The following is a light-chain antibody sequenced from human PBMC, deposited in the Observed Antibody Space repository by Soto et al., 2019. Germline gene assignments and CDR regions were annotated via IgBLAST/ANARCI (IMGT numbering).Light chain of an antibody. V-gene: IGKV4-1*01. CDR1: QNLLYISNNKNY. Sequence: DIVMTQSPESLAVSLGERATINCKSSQNLLYISNNKNYLAWYRQKPGQPPKLLAYWASTREPGVPDRFSGSGSGTEFTLTISSLQVEDVAVYYCQQFYTAPWTFGQGTKVEI. J-gene: IGKJ1*01. CDR2: WAS. CDR3: QQFYTAPWT.